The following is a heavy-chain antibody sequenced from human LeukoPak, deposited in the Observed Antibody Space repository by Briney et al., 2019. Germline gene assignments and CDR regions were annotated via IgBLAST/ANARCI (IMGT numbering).Heavy chain of an antibody. CDR3: ARHVEIAVAGPIDY. V-gene: IGHV4-39*01. CDR2: IYYSGRT. D-gene: IGHD6-19*01. Sequence: PSETLSLTCTVSGGSISSSRDYWGWIPQPPGKGLERPGSIYYSGRTYYNPSLKNQVTISVDTSKNQFSLKLSSVTAADTAVYYCARHVEIAVAGPIDYWGQGTLVTVSS. J-gene: IGHJ4*02. CDR1: GGSISSSRDY.